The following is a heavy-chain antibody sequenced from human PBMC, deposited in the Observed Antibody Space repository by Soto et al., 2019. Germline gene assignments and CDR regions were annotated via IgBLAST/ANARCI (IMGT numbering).Heavy chain of an antibody. J-gene: IGHJ4*02. CDR2: IYYSGST. Sequence: SETLSLTCRLFGGSINYGEFYWNWIRQSPGKGLEWIGSIYYSGSTHYNPSLKSRVTISVDTSENHFSLRLSSVTAADTALYYCARLSSDSSGLYFAYWGQGTLVTVSS. CDR3: ARLSSDSSGLYFAY. V-gene: IGHV4-39*01. D-gene: IGHD6-19*01. CDR1: GGSINYGEFY.